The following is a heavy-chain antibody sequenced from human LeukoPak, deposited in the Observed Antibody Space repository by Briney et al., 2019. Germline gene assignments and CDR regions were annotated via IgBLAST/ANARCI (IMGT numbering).Heavy chain of an antibody. J-gene: IGHJ4*02. D-gene: IGHD5-12*01. CDR3: ARGGREY. CDR2: IKEDGSVK. Sequence: GGSLRLSCAASGFTFSDYWMSWVRQAPGKGLEWVANIKEDGSVKYYVDSVKGRFTISRDNAENSLYLQMNSLRAGDTAIYYCARGGREYWGQGTLVTVSS. V-gene: IGHV3-7*01. CDR1: GFTFSDYW.